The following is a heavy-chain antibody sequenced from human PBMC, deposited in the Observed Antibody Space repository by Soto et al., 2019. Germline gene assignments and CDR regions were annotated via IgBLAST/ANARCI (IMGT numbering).Heavy chain of an antibody. J-gene: IGHJ3*02. D-gene: IGHD7-27*01. CDR2: ISGRGENT. V-gene: IGHV3-23*01. CDR3: AKDRGTGDYGVNAVDI. CDR1: GFTFSVFA. Sequence: EVQLLESGGGLVQPGGSLRLSCAASGFTFSVFAMSWVRQAPGKGLELASTISGRGENTYYADSVKGRFTISRDNSKNTLNLQMNSLRGEDTAVYYCAKDRGTGDYGVNAVDIWGQGTMVTVAS.